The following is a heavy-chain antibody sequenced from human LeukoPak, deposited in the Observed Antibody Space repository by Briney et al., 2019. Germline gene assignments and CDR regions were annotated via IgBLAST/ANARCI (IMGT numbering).Heavy chain of an antibody. J-gene: IGHJ4*02. Sequence: PSETLSLTCFVSGVSISSFHWSWIRQPAGKELEWIGRVHASGVTNYNPSLQSRVSMSVDTSRNQVSLILTYVTAADTALYYCARDGYHDTRGYSYFDYWGQGTLVSVS. CDR2: VHASGVT. CDR3: ARDGYHDTRGYSYFDY. CDR1: GVSISSFH. V-gene: IGHV4-4*07. D-gene: IGHD3-22*01.